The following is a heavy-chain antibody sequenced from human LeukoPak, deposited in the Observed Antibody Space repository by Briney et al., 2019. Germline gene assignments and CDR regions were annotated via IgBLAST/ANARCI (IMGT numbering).Heavy chain of an antibody. Sequence: GESLKISCKGSGDSFTSYWIGWVSQMPGKGLEWMGIIYPGDSDTRYSPSFQGQVTISADKSISTAYLQWSSLKASDTAMYYCARPYSSGWYGGARDYWGQGTLVTVSS. CDR3: ARPYSSGWYGGARDY. D-gene: IGHD6-19*01. CDR1: GDSFTSYW. V-gene: IGHV5-51*01. CDR2: IYPGDSDT. J-gene: IGHJ4*02.